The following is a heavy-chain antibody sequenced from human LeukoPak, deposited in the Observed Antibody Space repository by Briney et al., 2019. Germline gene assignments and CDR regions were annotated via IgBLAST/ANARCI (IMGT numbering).Heavy chain of an antibody. D-gene: IGHD6-13*01. CDR2: TYYRSKWYN. CDR1: GDSVSSNSAT. CDR3: ARGSSSSSWYFDY. J-gene: IGHJ4*02. V-gene: IGHV6-1*01. Sequence: SQTLSLTCAISGDSVSSNSATWNWIKQSPSRGLEWLGRTYYRSKWYNDYAVSVKSRITINPDTSKNQFSLHLNSVTPEDTAVYYCARGSSSSSWYFDYWGQGTLVTVSS.